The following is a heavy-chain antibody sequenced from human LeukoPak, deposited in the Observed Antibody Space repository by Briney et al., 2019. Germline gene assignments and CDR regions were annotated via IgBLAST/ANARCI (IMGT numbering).Heavy chain of an antibody. D-gene: IGHD5-18*01. J-gene: IGHJ3*02. CDR1: GFTFSSYW. Sequence: GESLRLSCAASGFTFSSYWMSWVRQAPGKGLEWVANIRQDGSEKYYVDSVKGRFTISRDNAKNSLYLQMNSLRAEDTAVYYCARSRVQLWFAAFDIWGQGTMVTVSS. CDR2: IRQDGSEK. CDR3: ARSRVQLWFAAFDI. V-gene: IGHV3-7*01.